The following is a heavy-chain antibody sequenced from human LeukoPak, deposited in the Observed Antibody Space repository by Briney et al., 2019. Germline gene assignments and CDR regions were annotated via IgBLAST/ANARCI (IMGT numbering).Heavy chain of an antibody. V-gene: IGHV3-23*01. D-gene: IGHD3-22*01. Sequence: GGSLRLSCAASGFTFGSYAMSWVRQAPGKGLEWVSAISGSGGRTYYADSVKGRFTISRDNSKNTLYLQMNSLRAEDTAVYYCAKTDSSDYSYFFDYWGQGTLVTVSS. J-gene: IGHJ4*02. CDR1: GFTFGSYA. CDR3: AKTDSSDYSYFFDY. CDR2: ISGSGGRT.